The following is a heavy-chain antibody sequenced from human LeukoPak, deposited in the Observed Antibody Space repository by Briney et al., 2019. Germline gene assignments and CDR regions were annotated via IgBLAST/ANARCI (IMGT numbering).Heavy chain of an antibody. D-gene: IGHD1-1*01. CDR1: GGSISSSSYY. J-gene: IGHJ4*02. CDR2: IYYSGST. Sequence: SETLSLTCTVSGGSISSSSYYWGWIRQPPGKGLEWIGSIYYSGSTYYNPSLKSRVTISVDTSKNQFSLKLSSMTAADTAVYYCARDQDWNDRGGLDYWGQGTLVIVSS. CDR3: ARDQDWNDRGGLDY. V-gene: IGHV4-39*07.